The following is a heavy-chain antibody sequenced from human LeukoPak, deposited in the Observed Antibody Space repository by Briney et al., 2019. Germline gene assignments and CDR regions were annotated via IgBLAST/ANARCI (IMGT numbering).Heavy chain of an antibody. J-gene: IGHJ4*02. CDR1: GYTFTGYY. CDR3: ATLYCSSTSCSIGKGDY. Sequence: ASVKVSCKASGYTFTGYYIHWVRHAPGQGVEWMGWINPNSGGTNYAQKFQGRVTMTRDTSISTAYMELSSLRSDDTAVYYCATLYCSSTSCSIGKGDYWGQGTLVTVS. V-gene: IGHV1-2*02. CDR2: INPNSGGT. D-gene: IGHD2-2*01.